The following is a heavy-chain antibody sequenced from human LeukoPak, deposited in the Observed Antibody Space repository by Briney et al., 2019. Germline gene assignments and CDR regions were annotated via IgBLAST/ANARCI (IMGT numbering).Heavy chain of an antibody. Sequence: SETLPLTCTVSGAPIRTYYWDCIPQAPRKGLEWIGCISDSGTTYYNPSLTSRVTLSLDTSKNHSSLKLTSVTAADTAVYFCTKGYYETFDYWGQGRMVTVSS. D-gene: IGHD3-22*01. CDR2: ISDSGTT. CDR1: GAPIRTYY. V-gene: IGHV4-59*01. CDR3: TKGYYETFDY. J-gene: IGHJ4*02.